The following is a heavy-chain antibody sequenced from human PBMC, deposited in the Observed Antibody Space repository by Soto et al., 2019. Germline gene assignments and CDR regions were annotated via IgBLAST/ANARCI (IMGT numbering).Heavy chain of an antibody. CDR1: GYIFTDYG. V-gene: IGHV1-18*01. CDR2: IRAYNYHP. Sequence: QVELMQSGPEVKKPGASVKVSCKTFGYIFTDYGISWVRQAPGQGLGWVGWIRAYNYHPNYAKSLHGRVHVTTDTPTNTAYLELTGLRPDATAVYYCTRAADRFDAVWARNEAFDIWGQRTMVIVSS. D-gene: IGHD3-16*01. J-gene: IGHJ3*02. CDR3: TRAADRFDAVWARNEAFDI.